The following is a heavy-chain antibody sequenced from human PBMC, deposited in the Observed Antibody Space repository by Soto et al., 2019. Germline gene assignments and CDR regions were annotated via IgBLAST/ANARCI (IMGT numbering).Heavy chain of an antibody. CDR1: GGTFSSYA. CDR2: IIPIFGTA. J-gene: IGHJ6*02. D-gene: IGHD3-22*01. Sequence: ASVKVSCKASGGTFSSYAISWVRQAPGQGLEWMGGIIPIFGTANYAQKFQGRVTITADESTSTAYMELSSLRSEDTAVYYCARDPPLYYDSTGRYYYGMDVWGQGTTVTVSS. CDR3: ARDPPLYYDSTGRYYYGMDV. V-gene: IGHV1-69*13.